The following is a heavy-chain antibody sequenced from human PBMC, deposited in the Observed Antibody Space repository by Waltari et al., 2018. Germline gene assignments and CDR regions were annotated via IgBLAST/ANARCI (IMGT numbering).Heavy chain of an antibody. CDR3: PLYYYDSSGYYDAFDI. Sequence: QVQLQESGPGLVKPSQTLSLTCTVSGGSISSGGYYWSWIRQHPGKGLEWIGYIYYSGGTYYNPSLKSRVTISGDTSKNRFSLKLSSVTAADTAVYYCPLYYYDSSGYYDAFDIWGQGTMVTVSS. J-gene: IGHJ3*02. V-gene: IGHV4-31*03. CDR2: IYYSGGT. D-gene: IGHD3-22*01. CDR1: GGSISSGGYY.